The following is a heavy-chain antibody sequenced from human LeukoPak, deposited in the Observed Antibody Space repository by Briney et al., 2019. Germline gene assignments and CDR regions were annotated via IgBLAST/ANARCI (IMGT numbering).Heavy chain of an antibody. CDR1: GYTFTGYY. V-gene: IGHV1-2*02. CDR2: INPNSGGT. D-gene: IGHD1-7*01. Sequence: EASVKVSCKASGYTFTGYYMHWVRQAPGQGLEWMGWINPNSGGTNYAQKFQGRATMTRDTSISTAYMELSRLRSDDTAVYYCARDPTGTTPNWFDPWGQGTLVTVSS. J-gene: IGHJ5*02. CDR3: ARDPTGTTPNWFDP.